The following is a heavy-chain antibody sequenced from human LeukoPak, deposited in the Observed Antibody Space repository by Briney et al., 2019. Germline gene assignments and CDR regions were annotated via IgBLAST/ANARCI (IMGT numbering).Heavy chain of an antibody. D-gene: IGHD6-13*01. Sequence: SETLSLTCTVSGGSISSSSYYRSWIRQPPGKGLEWIGYIYYSGSTNYNPSLKSRVTISVDTSKNQFSLKLSSVTAADTAVYYCARDLPYSSSQHWGQGTLVTVSS. CDR2: IYYSGST. V-gene: IGHV4-61*01. CDR1: GGSISSSSYY. CDR3: ARDLPYSSSQH. J-gene: IGHJ1*01.